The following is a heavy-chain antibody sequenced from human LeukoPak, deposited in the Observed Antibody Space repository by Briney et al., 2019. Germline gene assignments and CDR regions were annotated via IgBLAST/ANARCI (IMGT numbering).Heavy chain of an antibody. Sequence: SVKASCKASADIFRRYAISWARQAPGQGLEWRGMIVLVFESAPNAQPFRGRLTITADKPTNTTYIDRSALSSEDTAMYYCALDPPGTPIGFDIWGQGTKVTVPP. CDR1: ADIFRRYA. CDR3: ALDPPGTPIGFDI. J-gene: IGHJ3*02. D-gene: IGHD3-10*01. V-gene: IGHV1-69*06. CDR2: IVLVFESA.